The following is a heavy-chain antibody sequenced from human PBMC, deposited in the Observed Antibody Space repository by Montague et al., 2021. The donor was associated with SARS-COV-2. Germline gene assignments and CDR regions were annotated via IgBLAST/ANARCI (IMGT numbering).Heavy chain of an antibody. CDR2: IDWDEDQ. CDR1: GFSLSTSGMC. Sequence: PALVKPTQTPTLTCTFSGFSLSTSGMCVSWIRQPPGKALEWLALIDWDEDQYYSTSLKTRLTISRDTSKNQVVLTMTNMDPIDTATYYCARSYGDYRDSYFDYWGQGTLVTVSS. J-gene: IGHJ4*02. D-gene: IGHD4-17*01. V-gene: IGHV2-70*01. CDR3: ARSYGDYRDSYFDY.